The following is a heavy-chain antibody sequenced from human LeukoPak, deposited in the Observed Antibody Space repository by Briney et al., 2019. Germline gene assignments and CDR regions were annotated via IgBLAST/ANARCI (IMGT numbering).Heavy chain of an antibody. Sequence: GGSLRLSCAASGFTVSSSYISWVRQAPGKGLEWVSVMYSGGNTYYADSVKGRFTISRDKSKNTLYLQMNSLKTEDTAVYYCTGYYDSSGYYYPDYWGQGTLVTVSS. D-gene: IGHD3-22*01. CDR2: MYSGGNT. CDR1: GFTVSSSY. J-gene: IGHJ4*02. V-gene: IGHV3-66*01. CDR3: TGYYDSSGYYYPDY.